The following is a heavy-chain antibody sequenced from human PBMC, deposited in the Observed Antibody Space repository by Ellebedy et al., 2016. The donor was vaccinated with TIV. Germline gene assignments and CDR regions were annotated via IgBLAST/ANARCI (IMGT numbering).Heavy chain of an antibody. CDR3: ERDHSGDRYYYYGMDV. CDR1: GYTFTSNG. Sequence: AASVKVSCKSSGYTFTSNGVSWVRQAPGQGLEWMGWISGYNGNTNYAQKFQGRVTMTRDTSTTTAYMELRRLTSDDTAVYYCERDHSGDRYYYYGMDVWGQGTTVTVSS. D-gene: IGHD1-26*01. V-gene: IGHV1-18*01. CDR2: ISGYNGNT. J-gene: IGHJ6*02.